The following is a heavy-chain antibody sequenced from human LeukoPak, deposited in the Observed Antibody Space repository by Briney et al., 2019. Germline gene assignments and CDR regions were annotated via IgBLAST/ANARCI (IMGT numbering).Heavy chain of an antibody. J-gene: IGHJ4*02. CDR2: ISAYNGNT. CDR3: ARDQITMVRGVIQSDY. V-gene: IGHV1-18*04. CDR1: GYTFTSYG. Sequence: ASVKVSCKASGYTFTSYGISWVRQAPGQGLEWMGWISAYNGNTNYAQKLRGRVTMTTDTSTSTAYMELRSLRSDDTAVYYCARDQITMVRGVIQSDYWGQGTLVTVSS. D-gene: IGHD3-10*01.